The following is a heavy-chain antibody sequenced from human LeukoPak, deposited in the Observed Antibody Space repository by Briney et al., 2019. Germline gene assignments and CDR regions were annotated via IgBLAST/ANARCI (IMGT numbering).Heavy chain of an antibody. CDR3: ARGVVVVAAIDG. V-gene: IGHV4-34*01. Sequence: PSETLSLTCAVYGGSFSGYYWSWIRQPPGKGLEWIGSIYYSGSTYYNPSLKSRVTISVDTSKNQFSLKLSSVTAADTAVYYCARGVVVVAAIDGWGQGTLVTVSS. CDR2: IYYSGST. J-gene: IGHJ4*02. D-gene: IGHD2-15*01. CDR1: GGSFSGYY.